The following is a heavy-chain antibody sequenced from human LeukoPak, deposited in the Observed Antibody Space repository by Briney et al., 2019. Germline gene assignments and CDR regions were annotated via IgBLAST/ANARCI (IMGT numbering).Heavy chain of an antibody. CDR3: ARPKTVSTAMEDDY. CDR2: IYSGGST. J-gene: IGHJ4*02. V-gene: IGHV3-66*04. D-gene: IGHD5-18*01. Sequence: GGSLRLPCAASGFTVSSNYMSWVRQAPGKGLEWVSVIYSGGSTYYADSVKGRFTISRDNSKNTLYLQMNSPRAEDTAVYYCARPKTVSTAMEDDYWGQGTLVTVSS. CDR1: GFTVSSNY.